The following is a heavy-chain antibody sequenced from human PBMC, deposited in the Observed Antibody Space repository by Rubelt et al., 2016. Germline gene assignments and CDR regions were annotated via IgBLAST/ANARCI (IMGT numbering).Heavy chain of an antibody. D-gene: IGHD3-10*01. J-gene: IGHJ3*01. CDR3: SSYV. CDR2: IYTNGNT. CDR1: GFSVSSKY. V-gene: IGHV3-66*01. Sequence: VQLVESGGGVVQPGTSLRLSCAASGFSVSSKYMAWVRQAPGKGLEWVSSIYTNGNTHQAASMKGRFTSSRDNSKNTVFLQMNSLRVDDTAVYYCSSYVWGQGTMVTVSS.